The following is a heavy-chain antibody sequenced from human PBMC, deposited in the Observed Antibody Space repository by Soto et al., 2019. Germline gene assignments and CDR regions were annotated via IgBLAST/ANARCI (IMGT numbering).Heavy chain of an antibody. D-gene: IGHD1-26*01. Sequence: AMHWVRQAPGKGLEWVAVISYDGSNKYYADSVKGRFTISRDNSKNTLYLQMNSLRAEDTAVYYCARDRVWELLRGGIYYYYGMDVWGQGTTVTVSS. J-gene: IGHJ6*02. CDR3: ARDRVWELLRGGIYYYYGMDV. CDR1: A. CDR2: ISYDGSNK. V-gene: IGHV3-30-3*01.